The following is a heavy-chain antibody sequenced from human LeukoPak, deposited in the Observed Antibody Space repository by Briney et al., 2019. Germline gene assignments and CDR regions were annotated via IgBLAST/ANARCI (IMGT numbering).Heavy chain of an antibody. CDR1: GFTFSNYA. V-gene: IGHV3-23*01. J-gene: IGHJ4*02. CDR2: ITGSGGNT. Sequence: GASLRLSCAASGFTFSNYAMSWVRQAPGKGLEWVSAITGSGGNTYYADSVKGRFTISRDNSKNTLYLRMNSLRDEDTAVYYCAKWGDFDVLTGYYVPDFWGQGTLVTVSS. D-gene: IGHD3-9*01. CDR3: AKWGDFDVLTGYYVPDF.